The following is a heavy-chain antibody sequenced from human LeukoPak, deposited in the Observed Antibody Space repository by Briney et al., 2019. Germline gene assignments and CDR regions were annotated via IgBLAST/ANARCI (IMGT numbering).Heavy chain of an antibody. V-gene: IGHV4-4*07. D-gene: IGHD2-15*01. Sequence: KTSETLSLTCTVSGGSISSYYWTWIRQPAGRGLEWIGRIYSSGSTDYNPSLKSRITMSLDTSKNQFSLKLRSVTAADTAVYYCARVYCSGGNCYHFDHWGQGILVTVSS. CDR1: GGSISSYY. J-gene: IGHJ4*02. CDR3: ARVYCSGGNCYHFDH. CDR2: IYSSGST.